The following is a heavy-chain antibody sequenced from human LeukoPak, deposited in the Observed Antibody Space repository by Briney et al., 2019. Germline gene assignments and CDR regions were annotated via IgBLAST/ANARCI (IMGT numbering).Heavy chain of an antibody. D-gene: IGHD6-19*01. J-gene: IGHJ4*02. CDR2: ISYDGGST. CDR1: GFTFNTYA. CDR3: AKGADGRAVAGTASGLFDC. Sequence: GGSLRLSCATSGFTFNTYAMSWVRQAPGKELDWVSVISYDGGSTYYADSVKGRFTISRDDSKNTLYLQMNSLRAEDTAVYYCAKGADGRAVAGTASGLFDCWGLGTLVTVSS. V-gene: IGHV3-23*01.